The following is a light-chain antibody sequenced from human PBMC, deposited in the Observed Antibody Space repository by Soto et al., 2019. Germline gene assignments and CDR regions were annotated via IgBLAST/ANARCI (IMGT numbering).Light chain of an antibody. CDR1: QSVSSSY. J-gene: IGKJ1*01. CDR2: GAS. V-gene: IGKV3-20*01. Sequence: VLTQSPGTMSFPPGPRATLSCRARQSVSSSYLAWYQQKPRQAPRLRIYGASSRATGIPDRFSGGGSGTDFTLTISRLEPQDFAVYYWQQYGSSPTWTSGQGPKL. CDR3: QQYGSSPTWT.